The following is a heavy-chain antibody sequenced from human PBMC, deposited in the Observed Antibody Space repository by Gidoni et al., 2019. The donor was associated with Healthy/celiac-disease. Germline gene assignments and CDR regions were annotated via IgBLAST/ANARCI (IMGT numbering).Heavy chain of an antibody. CDR2: TYYRYKSDN. J-gene: IGHJ4*02. CDR3: ARWATVVNRGPFDY. V-gene: IGHV6-1*01. D-gene: IGHD2-15*01. CDR1: WDSVSSHSAA. Sequence: QVQLPQSGPGLVKPSQTISLTCAISWDSVSSHSAAWNWIRQSPSRGLEWLGRTYYRYKSDNDYEVSVKSPITINPDTSKNKFSLQLNSVTPEDTAVDYCARWATVVNRGPFDYWGQGTRVTVSS.